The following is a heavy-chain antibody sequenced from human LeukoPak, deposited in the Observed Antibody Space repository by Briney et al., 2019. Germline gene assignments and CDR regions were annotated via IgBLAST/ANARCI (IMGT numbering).Heavy chain of an antibody. CDR1: GFTFSSYW. J-gene: IGHJ4*02. V-gene: IGHV3-74*01. CDR3: VRGNDYGGPHY. CDR2: IDRDGSRI. Sequence: GGSLRLSRAVSGFTFSSYWMHWVRQAPGKGLVWVSRIDRDGSRINYADSVKGRFTISRDNGKNTLFLQMNSLRAEDAAVYYCVRGNDYGGPHYWGQGTLVTVSS. D-gene: IGHD4-23*01.